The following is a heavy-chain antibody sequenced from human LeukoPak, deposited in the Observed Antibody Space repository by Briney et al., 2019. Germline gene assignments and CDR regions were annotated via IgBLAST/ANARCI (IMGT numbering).Heavy chain of an antibody. J-gene: IGHJ6*03. D-gene: IGHD6-6*01. CDR2: ISSSSSTI. V-gene: IGHV3-48*04. CDR1: GFTFSNYA. CDR3: ARDQYSSSGYYMDV. Sequence: GGSLRLSCAASGFTFSNYAMNWVRQAPGKGLEWVSYISSSSSTIYYADSVKGRFTISRDNAKNSLYLQMNSLRAEDTAVYYCARDQYSSSGYYMDVWGKGTTVTVSS.